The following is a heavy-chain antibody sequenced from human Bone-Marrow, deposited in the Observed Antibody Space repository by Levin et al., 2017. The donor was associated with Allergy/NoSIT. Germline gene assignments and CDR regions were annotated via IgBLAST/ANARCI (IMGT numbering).Heavy chain of an antibody. D-gene: IGHD4-17*01. CDR2: IYSRGSP. CDR1: GGSISSGGSY. J-gene: IGHJ3*02. Sequence: QSQTLSLTCLVSGGSISSGGSYWSWIRQHPGKGLEFIGYIYSRGSPYYHPSLKSRVTISLDTSKNQFSLKLSSVTAADTAVYYCARGSPTVTTPDDAFDIWGHGTMVTVSS. V-gene: IGHV4-31*03. CDR3: ARGSPTVTTPDDAFDI.